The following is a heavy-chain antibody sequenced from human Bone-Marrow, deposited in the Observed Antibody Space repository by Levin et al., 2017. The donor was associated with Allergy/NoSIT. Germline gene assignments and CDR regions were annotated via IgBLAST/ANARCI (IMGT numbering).Heavy chain of an antibody. CDR1: GFKFPNYW. CDR2: IYPGDSDT. J-gene: IGHJ3*01. D-gene: IGHD1-26*01. CDR3: ARVYTGSYPDAFDV. Sequence: GASVKVSCKGSGFKFPNYWIGWVRQKPGKGLERMGIIYPGDSDTRYSPSFQGQVTISADKSTATAYLQWNNLKTSDTATYFCARVYTGSYPDAFDVWGQGTMVTVSS. V-gene: IGHV5-51*01.